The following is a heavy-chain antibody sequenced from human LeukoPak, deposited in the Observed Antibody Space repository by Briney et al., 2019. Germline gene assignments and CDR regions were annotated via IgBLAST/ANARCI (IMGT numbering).Heavy chain of an antibody. V-gene: IGHV4-31*03. J-gene: IGHJ5*02. CDR2: IYYSGST. CDR3: EGYCSGGSCYSDWFDP. CDR1: GGSISSGGYY. Sequence: SETLSLTCTVSGGSISSGGYYWSWIRQHPGKGLEWIGYIYYSGSTYYNPSLKSRVTIAVDTSKNQFSLKLSSVAAADTAVYYCEGYCSGGSCYSDWFDPWGQGTLVTVSS. D-gene: IGHD2-15*01.